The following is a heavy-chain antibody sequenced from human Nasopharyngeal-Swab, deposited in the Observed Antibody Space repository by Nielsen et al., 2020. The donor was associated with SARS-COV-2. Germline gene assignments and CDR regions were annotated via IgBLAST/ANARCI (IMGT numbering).Heavy chain of an antibody. CDR1: GFTFGDYA. CDR3: AKSPTQWEQHTLIDY. Sequence: GGSLRLSCAASGFTFGDYAMHWVRQVPGKGLEWVSGICYNSDTTVYADSVKGRFTISRDNAKNSLYLQMNSLGTEDTAFYYCAKSPTQWEQHTLIDYWGQGTLVTVSS. D-gene: IGHD1-26*01. CDR2: ICYNSDTT. J-gene: IGHJ4*02. V-gene: IGHV3-9*01.